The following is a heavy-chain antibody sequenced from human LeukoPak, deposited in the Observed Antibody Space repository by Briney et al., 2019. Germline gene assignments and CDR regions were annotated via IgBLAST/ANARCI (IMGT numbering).Heavy chain of an antibody. D-gene: IGHD3-9*01. Sequence: GGSLKLSCTASGFTFRSYAMNWVRQAPGKGLEWVSVISLNDGSTYYADSVRGRFTISRDNSKNTLFLQMNGLRAEDTAIYYCAKAMTSSTYYFDSWGREPWSPSPQ. V-gene: IGHV3-23*01. J-gene: IGHJ4*02. CDR2: ISLNDGST. CDR3: AKAMTSSTYYFDS. CDR1: GFTFRSYA.